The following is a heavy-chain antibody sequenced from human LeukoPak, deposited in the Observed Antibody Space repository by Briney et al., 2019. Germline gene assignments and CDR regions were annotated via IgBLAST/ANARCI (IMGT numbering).Heavy chain of an antibody. CDR3: ARDPWEDLHYYYGMDV. V-gene: IGHV3-30-3*01. D-gene: IGHD1-26*01. CDR2: ISYDGSNK. J-gene: IGHJ6*02. Sequence: SCKASGFTFSSYAMHWVRQAPGKGLEWVAVISYDGSNKYYADSVKGRFTISRDNSKNTLYLQMNSLRAEDTAVYYCARDPWEDLHYYYGMDVWGQGTTVTVSS. CDR1: GFTFSSYA.